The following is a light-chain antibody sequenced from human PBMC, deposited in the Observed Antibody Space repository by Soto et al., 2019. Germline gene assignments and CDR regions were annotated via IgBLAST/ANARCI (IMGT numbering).Light chain of an antibody. CDR2: GNS. Sequence: QSVLPQPPSVSEAPGQRVTISCTGSSSNIGAGYDVHWYQQLPGTAPKLLIYGNSNRPSGVPDRFSGSKSGTSASLAITGLQAEDEADYYCQSYDSSLSGWGVFGTGTKVTVL. CDR1: SSNIGAGYD. V-gene: IGLV1-40*01. CDR3: QSYDSSLSGWGV. J-gene: IGLJ1*01.